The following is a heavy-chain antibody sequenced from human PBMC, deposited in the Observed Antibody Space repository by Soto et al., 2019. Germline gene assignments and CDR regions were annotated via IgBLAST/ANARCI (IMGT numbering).Heavy chain of an antibody. D-gene: IGHD3-9*01. V-gene: IGHV4-30-2*06. CDR2: SYHIGSS. CDR1: CGSINIALHS. Sequence: TLSLTCTVSCGSINIALHSLFLVLQSPGKGLEWIGYSYHIGSSYYNPSLQSRVTISVDRSKAQFYLTLTSVTAADTAVYFCARARYYDWCFEPWG. J-gene: IGHJ6*03. CDR3: ARARYYDWCFEP.